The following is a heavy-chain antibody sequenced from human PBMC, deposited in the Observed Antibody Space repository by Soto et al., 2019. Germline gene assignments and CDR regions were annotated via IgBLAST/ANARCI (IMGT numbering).Heavy chain of an antibody. CDR2: INSDGSST. CDR1: GFTFSSYW. J-gene: IGHJ4*02. Sequence: GSLRLSCAASGFTFSSYWMHWVRQAPGKGLVWVSRINSDGSSTSYADSVKGRFTISRDNAKNTLYLQMNSLRAEDTAVYYCARGAITFGGVIVNDYWGQGTLVTVSS. V-gene: IGHV3-74*01. D-gene: IGHD3-16*02. CDR3: ARGAITFGGVIVNDY.